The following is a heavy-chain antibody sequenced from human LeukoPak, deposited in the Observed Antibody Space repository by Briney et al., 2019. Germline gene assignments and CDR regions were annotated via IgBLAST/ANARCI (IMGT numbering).Heavy chain of an antibody. D-gene: IGHD6-6*01. CDR1: GFTFSYYS. J-gene: IGHJ6*03. CDR2: INRDSNNI. CDR3: VRKQLGPSYSSSSGYMDV. Sequence: GGSLRLSCVASGFTFSYYSMNWVRQAPGKGLEWVSPINRDSNNIYYADSVEGRVTISRDNAKSSLYLQMNSLRAEDTAVYYCVRKQLGPSYSSSSGYMDVWGKGTTVTVSS. V-gene: IGHV3-21*04.